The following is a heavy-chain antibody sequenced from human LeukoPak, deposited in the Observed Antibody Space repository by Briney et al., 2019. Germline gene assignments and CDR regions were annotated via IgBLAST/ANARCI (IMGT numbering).Heavy chain of an antibody. CDR2: TYYRSKWYN. CDR3: ARSISGLGD. CDR1: LDSPSSSIAC. V-gene: IGHV6-1*01. J-gene: IGHJ4*02. D-gene: IGHD3-16*01. Sequence: QAPSLSCVLPLDSPSSSIACCNWIRHPPTRGLEWLGRTYYRSKWYNDYAVSVKGRITISADTSKNQFSLQLNSVTPEDTAVYYCARSISGLGDWGQGTLVTVSS.